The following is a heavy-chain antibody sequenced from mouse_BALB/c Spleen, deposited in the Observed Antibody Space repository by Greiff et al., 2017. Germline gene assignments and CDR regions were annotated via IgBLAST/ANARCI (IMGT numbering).Heavy chain of an antibody. V-gene: IGHV5-12-1*01. CDR3: ARHEKDYYGVPFDD. J-gene: IGHJ2*01. D-gene: IGHD1-1*01. CDR1: GFAFSSYD. CDR2: ISSGGGST. Sequence: EVMLVESGGGLVKPGGSLKLSCAASGFAFSSYDMSWVRQTPEKRLEWVAYISSGGGSTYYPDTVKGRFTISRDNAKNTLYLQMSSLKSEDTAMYYCARHEKDYYGVPFDDWGQGTTLTVSS.